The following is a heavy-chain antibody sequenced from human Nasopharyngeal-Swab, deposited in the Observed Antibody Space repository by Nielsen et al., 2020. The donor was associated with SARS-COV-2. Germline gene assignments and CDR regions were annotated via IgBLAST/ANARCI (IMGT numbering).Heavy chain of an antibody. CDR1: GFPFSDYS. V-gene: IGHV3-48*04. CDR2: ISNGGSII. D-gene: IGHD1-14*01. CDR3: ARFSNKGNRYWFFDL. J-gene: IGHJ2*01. Sequence: GESLKISCAASGFPFSDYSMNWVRQAPGKGLEWVSYISNGGSIIYHADSVKGRFTISRDNAGTSLSLQMNSLRAEDTAVYYCARFSNKGNRYWFFDLWGRGTLVTVSS.